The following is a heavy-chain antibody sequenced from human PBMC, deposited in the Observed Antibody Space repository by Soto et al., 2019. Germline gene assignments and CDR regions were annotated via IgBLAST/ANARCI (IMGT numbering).Heavy chain of an antibody. D-gene: IGHD5-12*01. CDR2: MNPNSGNT. CDR3: ARKMSGCENPYYHYSGMDV. Sequence: QVQLVQSGAEVKKPGASVKVSCKASGYTFTSYDINWVRQATGQGLEWMGWMNPNSGNTGYAQKFQGRVTMTRNTSISTAYMELSSLRSEDTAVYYCARKMSGCENPYYHYSGMDVWGQGTTVTVSS. CDR1: GYTFTSYD. V-gene: IGHV1-8*01. J-gene: IGHJ6*02.